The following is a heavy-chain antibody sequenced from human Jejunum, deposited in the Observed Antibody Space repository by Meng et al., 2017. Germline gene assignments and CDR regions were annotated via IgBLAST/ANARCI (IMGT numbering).Heavy chain of an antibody. J-gene: IGHJ2*01. V-gene: IGHV4-61*01. D-gene: IGHD6-19*01. CDR2: IDNSGST. CDR3: ARAAAGTGFGYFDL. Sequence: QVQTQEECPGLVRPSENLLLMWTVSGVSANIRTYYWSWIRQPPGKGLEWIAYIDNSGSTNYNPSLKRRVIISVDTSKNQFYLQMSSLTAADTAVYYCARAAAGTGFGYFDLWGRGTLVTVSS. CDR1: GVSANIRTYY.